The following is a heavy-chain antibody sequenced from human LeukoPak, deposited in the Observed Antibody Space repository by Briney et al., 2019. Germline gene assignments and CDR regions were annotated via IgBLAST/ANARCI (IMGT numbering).Heavy chain of an antibody. V-gene: IGHV4-30-4*01. CDR1: GGSISN. Sequence: SETLSLTCSVSGGSISNWSWIRQPPGKGLEWIGYIYDNEKTHCNPSFESRVTISGDTSNNQVSLRFNSVTAADTAIYYCAGSKSDYYNSGTYYKLYFWGQGALVTVSS. D-gene: IGHD3-10*01. J-gene: IGHJ4*02. CDR2: IYDNEKT. CDR3: AGSKSDYYNSGTYYKLYF.